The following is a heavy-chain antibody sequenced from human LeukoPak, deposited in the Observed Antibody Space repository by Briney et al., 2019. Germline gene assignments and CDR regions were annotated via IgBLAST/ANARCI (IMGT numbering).Heavy chain of an antibody. CDR2: MSGSGDRT. Sequence: GGSLRPSCEASGFTFSSCVMSWVRQTPGKGLEWVSGMSGSGDRTYYADSVKGRFTTSRDNSKNTLYLQMSSLRAEDTAVYYCAKGELLLSASDYWGQGTLVTVSS. CDR3: AKGELLLSASDY. J-gene: IGHJ4*02. CDR1: GFTFSSCV. V-gene: IGHV3-23*01. D-gene: IGHD2-15*01.